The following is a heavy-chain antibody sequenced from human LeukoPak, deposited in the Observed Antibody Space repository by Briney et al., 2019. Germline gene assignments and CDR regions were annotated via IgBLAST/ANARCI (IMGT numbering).Heavy chain of an antibody. J-gene: IGHJ3*02. V-gene: IGHV3-23*01. Sequence: GGSLRLSCATSGFSFSSYAMSWVRQAPGKGLEWVSAMSSSDDGRYYAASVRGRFTISRDTSRSTLYLQMNSLRAEDTAVYYCARDLREHGVFDIWGQGTMVTVSS. CDR1: GFSFSSYA. D-gene: IGHD1-26*01. CDR2: MSSSDDGR. CDR3: ARDLREHGVFDI.